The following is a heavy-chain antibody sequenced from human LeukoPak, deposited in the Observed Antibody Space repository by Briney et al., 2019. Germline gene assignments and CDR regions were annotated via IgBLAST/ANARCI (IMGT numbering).Heavy chain of an antibody. CDR3: ARVEEYYDFWSGSLGY. D-gene: IGHD3-3*01. V-gene: IGHV3-48*01. Sequence: GGSLRLSCAASGFNLNSYMLNWVRQAPGKGLEWVSYISSSSSTIYYADSVKGRFTISRDNAKNSLYLQMNSLRAEDTAVYYCARVEEYYDFWSGSLGYWGQGTLVTASS. CDR1: GFNLNSYM. J-gene: IGHJ4*02. CDR2: ISSSSSTI.